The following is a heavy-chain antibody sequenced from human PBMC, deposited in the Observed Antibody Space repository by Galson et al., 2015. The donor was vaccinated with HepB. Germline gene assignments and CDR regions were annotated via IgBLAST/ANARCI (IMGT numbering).Heavy chain of an antibody. CDR3: AKDIATSSWHLEF. J-gene: IGHJ4*02. CDR2: ISWNSGSI. Sequence: SLRLSCAASGFIFDDYAMHWVRQAPGKGLEWVSGISWNSGSIGYVDSVKGRFTISRDNAKKSLYLQMNSLRAEDTALYYCAKDIATSSWHLEFWGQGTLVAVPS. CDR1: GFIFDDYA. D-gene: IGHD6-13*01. V-gene: IGHV3-9*01.